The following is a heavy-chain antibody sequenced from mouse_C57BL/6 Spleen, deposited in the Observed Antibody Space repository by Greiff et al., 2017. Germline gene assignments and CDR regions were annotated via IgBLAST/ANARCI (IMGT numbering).Heavy chain of an antibody. CDR2: ISYDGSN. J-gene: IGHJ1*03. Sequence: DVQLQESGPGLVKPSQSLSLTCSVTGYSITSGYYWNWIRQFPGNKLEWMGYISYDGSNNYNPSLKNRISITRDTSKNQFFLKLNSVTTEDTATYYCARGYYGYDGYFDVWGTGTTVTVSS. CDR3: ARGYYGYDGYFDV. CDR1: GYSITSGYY. V-gene: IGHV3-6*01. D-gene: IGHD2-2*01.